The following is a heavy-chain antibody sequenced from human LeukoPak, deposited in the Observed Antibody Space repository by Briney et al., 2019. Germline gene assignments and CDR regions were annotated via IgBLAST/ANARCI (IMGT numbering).Heavy chain of an antibody. J-gene: IGHJ4*02. CDR2: ISSSGSTI. Sequence: GGSLRLSCAASGFTFSDYYMSWIRQAPVKGLEWVSYISSSGSTIYYADSVKGRFTISRDNAKNSLYLQMNSLRAEDTAVYYCASAHYYDSSGYYVDWGQGTLVTVSS. D-gene: IGHD3-22*01. V-gene: IGHV3-11*01. CDR3: ASAHYYDSSGYYVD. CDR1: GFTFSDYY.